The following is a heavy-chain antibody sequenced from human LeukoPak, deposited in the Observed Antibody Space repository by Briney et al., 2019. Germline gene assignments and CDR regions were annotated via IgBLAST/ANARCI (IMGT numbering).Heavy chain of an antibody. Sequence: SVKVSCKASGGTFINYAISWVRQAPGQGLEWMGGIIPIFSTTNYAQKFQGRVTITADESTSTAYMELSSLRSEDTAVYYCAREFYRSGYYYYGMDVWGQGTTVTVSS. CDR1: GGTFINYA. J-gene: IGHJ6*02. D-gene: IGHD2/OR15-2a*01. CDR3: AREFYRSGYYYYGMDV. CDR2: IIPIFSTT. V-gene: IGHV1-69*13.